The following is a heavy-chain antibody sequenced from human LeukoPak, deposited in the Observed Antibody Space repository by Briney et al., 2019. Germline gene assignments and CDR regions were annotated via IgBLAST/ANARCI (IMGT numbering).Heavy chain of an antibody. V-gene: IGHV1-18*01. J-gene: IGHJ3*02. CDR3: ASGGDHGAFDI. CDR1: GYTFTSYG. D-gene: IGHD2-21*02. Sequence: ASVKVSCKASGYTFTSYGISWVRQAPGQGLEWMGWISAYNGNTNYAQKLQGRVTMTRNTSISTAYMELSSLRSEDTAVYYCASGGDHGAFDIWGQGTMVTVSS. CDR2: ISAYNGNT.